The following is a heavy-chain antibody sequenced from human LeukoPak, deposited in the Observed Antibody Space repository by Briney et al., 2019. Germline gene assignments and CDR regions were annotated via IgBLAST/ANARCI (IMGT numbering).Heavy chain of an antibody. CDR2: ISYDGSNK. D-gene: IGHD1-1*01. CDR3: AKRQLTPYYGMDV. V-gene: IGHV3-30*18. J-gene: IGHJ6*02. Sequence: GGSLRLSCAASGFTFSSYGMHWVRQAPGKGLEWVAVISYDGSNKYYADSVKGRFTISRDNSKNTLYLQMNSLRAEDTAVYYCAKRQLTPYYGMDVWGQGTTVTVSS. CDR1: GFTFSSYG.